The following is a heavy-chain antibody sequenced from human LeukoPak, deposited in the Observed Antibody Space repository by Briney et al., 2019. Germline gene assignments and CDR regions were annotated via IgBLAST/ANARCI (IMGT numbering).Heavy chain of an antibody. J-gene: IGHJ4*02. Sequence: SETLSLTCPVSGCSITSRTFYWGWVRQPPGKGLEWVGEINHSGSTNYKPSLKSRVTISVDTSKNQFSLKLSSVTAADTAVYYCARGSAYYYDSSGYYFARRPRVDYFDYWGQGTLVTVSS. CDR2: INHSGST. CDR3: ARGSAYYYDSSGYYFARRPRVDYFDY. D-gene: IGHD3-22*01. V-gene: IGHV4-39*07. CDR1: GCSITSRTFY.